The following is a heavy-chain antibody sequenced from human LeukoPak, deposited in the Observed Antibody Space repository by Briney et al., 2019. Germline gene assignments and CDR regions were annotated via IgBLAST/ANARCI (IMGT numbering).Heavy chain of an antibody. CDR2: IIPIFGTA. Sequence: ASVKVSCKASGGTFSSYAISWVRQAPGQGLEWMGGIIPIFGTANYAQKFQGRVTITADESTSTAYMELSSLRSEDTAVYYCATKDDSTKNYYYGMDVWGQGTTVTVSS. D-gene: IGHD1-1*01. J-gene: IGHJ6*02. CDR3: ATKDDSTKNYYYGMDV. CDR1: GGTFSSYA. V-gene: IGHV1-69*13.